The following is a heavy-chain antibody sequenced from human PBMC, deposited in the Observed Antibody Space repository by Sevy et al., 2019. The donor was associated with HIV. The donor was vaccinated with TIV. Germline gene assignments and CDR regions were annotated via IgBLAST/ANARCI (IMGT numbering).Heavy chain of an antibody. J-gene: IGHJ4*02. V-gene: IGHV1-18*01. D-gene: IGHD7-27*01. Sequence: ASVKASCKASGYSFTTYGISWVRQAPGQGLEWMGWISPYSGNTDFVRKFQGRITMTTETSTSTAYMELRSLTSDDTAVYYCARVGNLNWVPFDCWGQGTLVTVSS. CDR2: ISPYSGNT. CDR1: GYSFTTYG. CDR3: ARVGNLNWVPFDC.